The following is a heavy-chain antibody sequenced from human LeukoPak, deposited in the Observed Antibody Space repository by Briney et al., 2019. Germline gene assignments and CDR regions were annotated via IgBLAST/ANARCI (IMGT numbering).Heavy chain of an antibody. D-gene: IGHD3-16*01. V-gene: IGHV4-34*01. CDR3: ARRLPSRGPTNDY. Sequence: SETLSLTCTVSGGSISSYYWSWIRQPPGKGLEWIGEINHSGSTNHNPSLKSRVTISVDTSKNQFSLKLSSVTAADTAVYYCARRLPSRGPTNDYWGQGTLVTVSS. CDR2: INHSGST. J-gene: IGHJ4*02. CDR1: GGSISSYY.